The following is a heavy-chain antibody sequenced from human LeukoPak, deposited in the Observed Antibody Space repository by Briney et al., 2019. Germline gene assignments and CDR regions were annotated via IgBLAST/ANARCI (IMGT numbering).Heavy chain of an antibody. D-gene: IGHD6-19*01. CDR3: ARDFSPYTNGWYAGY. V-gene: IGHV3-30-3*01. Sequence: GKSLRLSCTVSGFIFSSYAIHWVRQAPGKGLEWVAVISYDGNNKYYADSVRGRFTISRDNSKDTLYLQMNSLRAEDTAVYYCARDFSPYTNGWYAGYWGQGTLVTVSS. CDR2: ISYDGNNK. J-gene: IGHJ4*02. CDR1: GFIFSSYA.